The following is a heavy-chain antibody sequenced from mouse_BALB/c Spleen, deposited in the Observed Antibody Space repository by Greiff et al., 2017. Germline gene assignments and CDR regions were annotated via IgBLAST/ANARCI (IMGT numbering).Heavy chain of an antibody. D-gene: IGHD1-1*01. V-gene: IGHV1S127*01. CDR2: IDPSDSYT. J-gene: IGHJ4*01. CDR3: TRPVAYAMDY. CDR1: GYTFTSYW. Sequence: QVQLKQPGAELVKPGASVKMSCKASGYTFTSYWMHWVKQRPGQGLEWIGVIDPSDSYTSYNQKFKGKATLTVDTSSSTAYMQLSSLTSEDSAVYYCTRPVAYAMDYWGQGTSVTVSS.